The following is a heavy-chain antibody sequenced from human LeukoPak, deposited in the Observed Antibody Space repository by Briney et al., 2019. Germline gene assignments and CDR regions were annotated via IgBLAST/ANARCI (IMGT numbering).Heavy chain of an antibody. CDR3: ARECSSTSCYFHY. D-gene: IGHD2-2*01. V-gene: IGHV3-21*01. CDR1: GFTFSSYS. J-gene: IGHJ4*02. CDR2: ISSSSSYI. Sequence: GGSLRLSCAASGFTFSSYSMNWVRQAPGKGLEWVSSISSSSSYIYYADSVKGRFTISRDNAKNSLYLQMNSLRAEDTAVYYCARECSSTSCYFHYWGKGTLVTVSS.